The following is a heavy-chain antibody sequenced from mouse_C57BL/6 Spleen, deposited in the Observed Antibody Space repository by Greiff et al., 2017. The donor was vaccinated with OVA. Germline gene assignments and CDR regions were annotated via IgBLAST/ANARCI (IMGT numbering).Heavy chain of an antibody. CDR1: GFTFTDYY. J-gene: IGHJ1*03. CDR3: ATLHGWYFDV. CDR2: IRNKANGYTT. Sequence: EVKVVESGGGLVQPGGSLSLSCAASGFTFTDYYMSWVRQPPGKALEWLGFIRNKANGYTTEYSASVKGRFTISRDNSQSILYLQMNALRAEDSATYYCATLHGWYFDVWGTGTTVTVSS. V-gene: IGHV7-3*01.